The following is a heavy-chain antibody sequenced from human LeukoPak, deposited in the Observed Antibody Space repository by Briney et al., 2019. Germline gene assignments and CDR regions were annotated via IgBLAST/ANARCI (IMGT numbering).Heavy chain of an antibody. J-gene: IGHJ6*02. V-gene: IGHV3-11*01. CDR3: AREHGIVGATLYYYYYGMDV. CDR1: GFTFSSYA. Sequence: PGGSLRLSCAASGFTFSSYAMSWIRQAPGKGLEWVSYISSSGSTIYYADSVKGRFTISRDNAKNSLYLQMNSLRAEDTAVYYCAREHGIVGATLYYYYYGMDVWGQGTTVTVSS. D-gene: IGHD1-26*01. CDR2: ISSSGSTI.